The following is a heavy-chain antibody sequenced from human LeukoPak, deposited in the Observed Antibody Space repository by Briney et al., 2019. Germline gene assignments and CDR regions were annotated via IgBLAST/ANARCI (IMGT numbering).Heavy chain of an antibody. V-gene: IGHV4-59*01. Sequence: SETLSLTCTVSGGSISSYYRSWIRQPPGKGLEWLGYIYYSGSTNYNPSLKSRVTIPVDTSKNQFSLKLSSVTAADTAVYYCARGGRHFDWLLHDYYYYYGMDVWGQGTTVTVSS. CDR1: GGSISSYY. CDR3: ARGGRHFDWLLHDYYYYYGMDV. J-gene: IGHJ6*02. D-gene: IGHD3-9*01. CDR2: IYYSGST.